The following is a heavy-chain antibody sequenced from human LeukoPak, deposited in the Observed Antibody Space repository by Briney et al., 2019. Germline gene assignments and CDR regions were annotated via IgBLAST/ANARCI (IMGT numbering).Heavy chain of an antibody. CDR2: INSAGSST. Sequence: PGGSLRLSCAASGVTFTSYWMHWVRQAPGKGLVWVSRINSAGSSTAYADSVKGRFTISRDNAKNTLYLQMNSLRAEDTAVYYCTTMVQFGWGQGTLVTVSS. D-gene: IGHD3-10*01. V-gene: IGHV3-74*03. J-gene: IGHJ4*02. CDR3: TTMVQFG. CDR1: GVTFTSYW.